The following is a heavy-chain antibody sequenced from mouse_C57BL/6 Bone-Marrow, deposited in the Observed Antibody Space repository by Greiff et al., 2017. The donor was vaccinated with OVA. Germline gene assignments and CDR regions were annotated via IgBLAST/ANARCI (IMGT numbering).Heavy chain of an antibody. Sequence: EVQLQESGPGLVKPSQSLSLTCSVTGYSITSGYYWNWIRQFPGNKLEWMGYIRYDGSNNYNPSLKNRISITRDTSKNQFFLKLNSVTTEDTATYYCARESRYYYGSTWFAYWGKGTLVTVSA. CDR2: IRYDGSN. CDR1: GYSITSGYY. V-gene: IGHV3-6*01. J-gene: IGHJ3*01. D-gene: IGHD1-1*01. CDR3: ARESRYYYGSTWFAY.